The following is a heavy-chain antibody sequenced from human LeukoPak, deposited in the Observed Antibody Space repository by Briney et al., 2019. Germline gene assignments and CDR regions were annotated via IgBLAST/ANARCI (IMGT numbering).Heavy chain of an antibody. CDR1: GFTFSSYW. CDR3: ARDRYSSGWYGGNFDY. D-gene: IGHD6-19*01. V-gene: IGHV3-74*01. CDR2: INTDGSST. Sequence: GGSLRLSCAASGFTFSSYWIHWVRQAPGKGLVWVSRINTDGSSTSYADSVKGRFTISRDNAKNTLYLQMNSLRAEDTAVYYCARDRYSSGWYGGNFDYWGQGTLVTVSS. J-gene: IGHJ4*02.